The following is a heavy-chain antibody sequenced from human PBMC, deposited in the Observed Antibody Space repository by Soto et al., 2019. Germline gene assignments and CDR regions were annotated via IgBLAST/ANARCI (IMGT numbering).Heavy chain of an antibody. CDR1: GFTFTRYS. CDR2: ISSTTNYI. J-gene: IGHJ4*01. Sequence: PGWSLRLSCAASGFTFTRYSMNLVRQAPGKGLEWVSSISSTTNYIYYGDSMRGRFTISRDNAKNSLYLEMDSLRAEDTAVYYCARESEDLISNFEYWGQGTLVTVCS. CDR3: ARESEDLISNFEY. V-gene: IGHV3-21*06.